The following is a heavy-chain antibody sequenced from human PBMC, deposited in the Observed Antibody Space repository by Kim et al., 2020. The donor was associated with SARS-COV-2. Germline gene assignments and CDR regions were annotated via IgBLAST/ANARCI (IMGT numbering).Heavy chain of an antibody. CDR2: INHSGST. CDR1: GGSFSGYY. D-gene: IGHD6-6*01. Sequence: SETLSLTCAVYGGSFSGYYWSWIRQPPGKGLEWIGEINHSGSTNYNPSLKSRVTISVDTSKNQFSLKLSSVTAADTAVYYCARVCIAARPFSLRYYYYGMDVWGQGTTVTVSS. CDR3: ARVCIAARPFSLRYYYYGMDV. J-gene: IGHJ6*02. V-gene: IGHV4-34*01.